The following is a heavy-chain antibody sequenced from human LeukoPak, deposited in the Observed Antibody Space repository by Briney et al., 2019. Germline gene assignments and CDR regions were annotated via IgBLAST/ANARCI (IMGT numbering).Heavy chain of an antibody. J-gene: IGHJ5*02. CDR3: AKGSNWKENWFDP. CDR2: INPNGGDT. V-gene: IGHV1-2*06. CDR1: GYTFTDYH. D-gene: IGHD1-1*01. Sequence: ASVKVSCKASGYTFTDYHMHWVRPAPGQGLEWMGRINPNGGDTNYAQKFQGRVTMTRDTSITTAYMELSSLRSDDTAVYYCAKGSNWKENWFDPWGQGTLAIVSS.